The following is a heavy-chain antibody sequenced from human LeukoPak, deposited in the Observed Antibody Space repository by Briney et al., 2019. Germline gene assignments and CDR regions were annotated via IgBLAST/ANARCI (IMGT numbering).Heavy chain of an antibody. D-gene: IGHD6-19*01. CDR2: IFYTGST. Sequence: PSETLSLTCTVSGGSISNYYWSWIRQPPGKGLEWIGYIFYTGSTNYNPSLKGRVTISVDTSKNQFSLQLSSVTAADTAVYYCARHVSGWSPFNCWGQGTLATVSS. J-gene: IGHJ4*02. V-gene: IGHV4-59*08. CDR1: GGSISNYY. CDR3: ARHVSGWSPFNC.